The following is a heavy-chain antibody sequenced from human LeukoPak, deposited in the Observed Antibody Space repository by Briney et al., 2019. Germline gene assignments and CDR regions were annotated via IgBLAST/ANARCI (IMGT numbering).Heavy chain of an antibody. Sequence: GGSLRLSCAASGFTFSSYAMHWVRQAPGKGLEWVAVISYDGSNKYYADSVKGRYTISRDNSKNTLYLQMNSLRAEDTAMYYCAKSDWYKRGEPDYFDYWGQGSLVTVSS. D-gene: IGHD6-19*01. V-gene: IGHV3-30*04. J-gene: IGHJ4*02. CDR1: GFTFSSYA. CDR2: ISYDGSNK. CDR3: AKSDWYKRGEPDYFDY.